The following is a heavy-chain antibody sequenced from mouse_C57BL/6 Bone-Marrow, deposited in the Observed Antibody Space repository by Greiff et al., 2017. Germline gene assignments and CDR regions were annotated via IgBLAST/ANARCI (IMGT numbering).Heavy chain of an antibody. CDR3: ARCPWFDY. V-gene: IGHV1-54*01. Sequence: VQLQQSGAELVRPGTSVKVSCKASGYAFTNYLIEWVKQRHGQGLAWIGVINPGSGGTDYTAKLTGKATLTADKSSSTAYMQLSSLTSEGSAVYFCARCPWFDYWGQGTLVTVSA. CDR2: INPGSGGT. CDR1: GYAFTNYL. J-gene: IGHJ3*01.